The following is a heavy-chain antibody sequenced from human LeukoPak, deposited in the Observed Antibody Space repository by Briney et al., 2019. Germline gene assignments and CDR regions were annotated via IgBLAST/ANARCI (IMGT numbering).Heavy chain of an antibody. V-gene: IGHV4-59*01. D-gene: IGHD4-17*01. CDR3: ARDPTVTTDGYGMDV. CDR2: IYYSGST. J-gene: IGHJ6*04. CDR1: GGSISSYY. Sequence: PSETLFLTCAVSGGSISSYYWSWIRQPPGKGLEWIGYIYYSGSTNYNPSLKSRVTISADTSKNQFSLKLSSVTAADTAVYYRARDPTVTTDGYGMDVWGKGTTVTVSS.